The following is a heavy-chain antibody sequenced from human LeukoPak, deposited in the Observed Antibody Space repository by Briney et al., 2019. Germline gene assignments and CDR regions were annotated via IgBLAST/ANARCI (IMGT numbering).Heavy chain of an antibody. D-gene: IGHD3-3*01. J-gene: IGHJ5*02. V-gene: IGHV1-18*01. Sequence: ASVKVSCKASGYIFSSYGISWVRQAPGQGLEWMGWISAYNGNTNYAQKLQGRVTMTTDTSTSTAYMELRSLRSDDTAVYYCARDGGLLRFLEWLCWFDPWGQGTLVTVSS. CDR1: GYIFSSYG. CDR2: ISAYNGNT. CDR3: ARDGGLLRFLEWLCWFDP.